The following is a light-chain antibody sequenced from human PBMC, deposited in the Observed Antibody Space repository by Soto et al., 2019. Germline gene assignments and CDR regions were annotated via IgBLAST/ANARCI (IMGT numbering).Light chain of an antibody. V-gene: IGLV1-40*01. CDR1: SSNIGAGYE. J-gene: IGLJ1*01. Sequence: QSVLTQPPSVSAAPGQRVTISCTGSSSNIGAGYEAHWYQQVPGTAPKLLIYENNNRPSGVPDRFSGSKSGTSASLAITGLQAEDGAEYYCQSYDSSLSGYVFGTGPKLTFL. CDR3: QSYDSSLSGYV. CDR2: ENN.